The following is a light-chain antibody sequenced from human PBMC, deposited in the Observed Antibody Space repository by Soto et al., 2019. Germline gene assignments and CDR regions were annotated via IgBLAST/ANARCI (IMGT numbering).Light chain of an antibody. CDR2: GAS. CDR3: QQYGGSTRT. Sequence: EIVLTQSPGTLSLSPGERATLSCRASQTVTTNFLAWYQQKPGQAPRLLLYGASNRATGIPDRFSGSGSGTDFPLTISSVDPEDFAVYYCQQYGGSTRTFGQGTKVDFK. CDR1: QTVTTNF. J-gene: IGKJ1*01. V-gene: IGKV3-20*01.